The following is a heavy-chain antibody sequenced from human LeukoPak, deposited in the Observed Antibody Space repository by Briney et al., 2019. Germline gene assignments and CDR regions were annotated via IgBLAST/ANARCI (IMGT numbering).Heavy chain of an antibody. V-gene: IGHV3-23*01. Sequence: GGSLRLSCAASGFTFSSYAMSWVRQAPGKGLEWVSAISGSGGSTYYADSVKGRFTIYRDNSKNTLYLQMNSLRAEDTAVYYCARGAGELNVWGSYRLGGFDYWGQGTLVTVSS. CDR2: ISGSGGST. CDR3: ARGAGELNVWGSYRLGGFDY. CDR1: GFTFSSYA. D-gene: IGHD3-16*02. J-gene: IGHJ4*02.